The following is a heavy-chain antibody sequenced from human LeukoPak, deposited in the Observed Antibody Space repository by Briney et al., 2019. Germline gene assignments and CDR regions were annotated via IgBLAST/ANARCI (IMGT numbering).Heavy chain of an antibody. V-gene: IGHV1-2*02. Sequence: GESLKISCKGSGYTFTGYYMHWVRQAPGQGLEWMGWINPNSGGTNYAQKFQGRVTMTRDTSISTAYMELSRLRSDDTAVYYCARDSYYGSGSYRRYVPPAWFDPWGQGTLVTVSS. D-gene: IGHD3-10*01. J-gene: IGHJ5*02. CDR1: GYTFTGYY. CDR3: ARDSYYGSGSYRRYVPPAWFDP. CDR2: INPNSGGT.